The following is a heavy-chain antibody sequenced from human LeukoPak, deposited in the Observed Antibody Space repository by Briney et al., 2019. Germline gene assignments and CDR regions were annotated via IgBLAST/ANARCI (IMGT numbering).Heavy chain of an antibody. Sequence: SGTLSLTCAVSGGSISSSNWWSWVRQPPGKGLEWIGEIYHSGSTNYNPSLKSRVTISVDKSKNQFSLKLSSVTAADTAVYYCARLGGSYYDPGLYFDYWGQGTPVTVSS. V-gene: IGHV4-4*02. J-gene: IGHJ4*02. CDR3: ARLGGSYYDPGLYFDY. CDR1: GGSISSSNW. D-gene: IGHD1-26*01. CDR2: IYHSGST.